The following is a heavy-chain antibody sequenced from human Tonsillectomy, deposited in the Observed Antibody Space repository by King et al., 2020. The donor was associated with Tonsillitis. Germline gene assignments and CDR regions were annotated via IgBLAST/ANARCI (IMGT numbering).Heavy chain of an antibody. CDR2: IHASGST. D-gene: IGHD2-2*01. Sequence: QMQLQESGPGLVKPSQTLSLTCTVSGDSLSSGGYYWSWIRQPAGKGLEWIGRIHASGSTYYNPSLQSRVAMSVDTSQNQLSLKVNSVTAADTAVYYCARARSSWREYYYYFFYMDVWGKGTTVTVSS. J-gene: IGHJ6*03. CDR1: GDSLSSGGYY. V-gene: IGHV4-61*02. CDR3: ARARSSWREYYYYFFYMDV.